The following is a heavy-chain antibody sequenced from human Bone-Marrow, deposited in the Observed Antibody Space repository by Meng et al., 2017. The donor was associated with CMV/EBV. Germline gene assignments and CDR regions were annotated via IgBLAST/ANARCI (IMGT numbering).Heavy chain of an antibody. CDR3: ARDRGSTYYDFWSGYYDLYYYYGMDV. D-gene: IGHD3-3*01. J-gene: IGHJ6*02. Sequence: SAKVSCKASGYTFTSYYMHWVRQAPGQGLEWMGRIIPILGIANYAQKFQGRVTITADKSTSTAYMELSSLRSEDTAVYYCARDRGSTYYDFWSGYYDLYYYYGMDVWGQGTTVTVSS. CDR1: GYTFTSYY. CDR2: IIPILGIA. V-gene: IGHV1-69*04.